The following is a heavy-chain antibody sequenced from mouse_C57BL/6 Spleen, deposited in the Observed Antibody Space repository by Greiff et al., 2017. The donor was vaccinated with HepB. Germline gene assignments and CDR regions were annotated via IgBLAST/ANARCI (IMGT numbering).Heavy chain of an antibody. J-gene: IGHJ4*01. D-gene: IGHD2-4*01. V-gene: IGHV5-17*01. CDR1: GFTFSDYG. Sequence: EVQLQESGGGLVKPGGSLKLSCAASGFTFSDYGMHWVRQAPEKGLEWVAYISSGSSTIYYADTVKGRFTISRDNAKNTLFLQMTSLRSEDTAMYYCARCYYDYEDAMDYWGQGTSVTVSS. CDR3: ARCYYDYEDAMDY. CDR2: ISSGSSTI.